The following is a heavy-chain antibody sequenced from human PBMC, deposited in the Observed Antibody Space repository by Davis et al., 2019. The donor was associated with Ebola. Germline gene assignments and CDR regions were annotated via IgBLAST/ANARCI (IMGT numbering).Heavy chain of an antibody. V-gene: IGHV5-51*01. J-gene: IGHJ4*02. CDR3: ARGDYYDSSGYYQGLDY. D-gene: IGHD3-22*01. CDR2: IYPGDSDT. CDR1: GYSFTSYW. Sequence: GESLKISCKGSGYSFTSYWIGWVRQTPGKGLEWMGIIYPGDSDTRYSPSFQGQVTISADKSISTAYLQWSSLKASDTAMYYCARGDYYDSSGYYQGLDYWGQGTLVTVSS.